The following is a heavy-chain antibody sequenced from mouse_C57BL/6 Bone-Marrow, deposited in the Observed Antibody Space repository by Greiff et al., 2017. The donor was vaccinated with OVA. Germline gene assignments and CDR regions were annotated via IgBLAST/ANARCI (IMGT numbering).Heavy chain of an antibody. CDR3: ARAYYGSRGDWYFDV. CDR1: GYTFTTYP. J-gene: IGHJ1*03. CDR2: FYPYNDDT. V-gene: IGHV1-47*01. D-gene: IGHD1-1*01. Sequence: VKLMESGAELVKPGASVKMSCKASGYTFTTYPIEWMKQNPGKSLEWIGNFYPYNDDTKYNEKFKGKATLTVEKSSSTVYLELSRLTSDDSAVYDGARAYYGSRGDWYFDVWGKGTTVTVSS.